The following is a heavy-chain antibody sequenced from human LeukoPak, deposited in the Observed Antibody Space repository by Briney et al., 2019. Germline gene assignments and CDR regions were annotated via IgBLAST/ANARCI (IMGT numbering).Heavy chain of an antibody. CDR3: ARAAGNYYDSSGCIDY. Sequence: VSVKVSCKASGYTFTSYGISWVRQAPGQGLEWMGWISAYNGNTNYAQKLQGRVTMTTDTSTSTAYMELRSLRSDDTAVYYCARAAGNYYDSSGCIDYWGQGTLVTVSS. V-gene: IGHV1-18*01. J-gene: IGHJ4*02. CDR1: GYTFTSYG. D-gene: IGHD3-22*01. CDR2: ISAYNGNT.